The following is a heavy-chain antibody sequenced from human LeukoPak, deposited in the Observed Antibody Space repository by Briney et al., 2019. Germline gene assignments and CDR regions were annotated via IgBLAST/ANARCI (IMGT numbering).Heavy chain of an antibody. J-gene: IGHJ4*02. Sequence: SETLSLTCAVYGGSFSGYYWSWIRQPPGKGLEWIGEINQSGSTNYNPSLKSRVTISVDTSKNQFSLKLSSVTAADTAVYYCARGLDPVDIVATIDLDFAYWGQGTLVTVSS. CDR3: ARGLDPVDIVATIDLDFAY. D-gene: IGHD5-12*01. CDR1: GGSFSGYY. CDR2: INQSGST. V-gene: IGHV4-34*01.